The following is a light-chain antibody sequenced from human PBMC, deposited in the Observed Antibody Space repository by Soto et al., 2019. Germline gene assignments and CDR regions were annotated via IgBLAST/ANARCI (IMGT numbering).Light chain of an antibody. J-gene: IGKJ1*01. CDR3: QQYNNWPRT. CDR2: ATS. CDR1: QSVSSSY. V-gene: IGKV3-20*01. Sequence: EIVLTQSLGTLSLSPGERATLSCRASQSVSSSYLAWYQQKPGQAPSLLIYATSSRATGIPDRFSGSGSGTEFTLTISSLQSEDFAVYYRQQYNNWPRTFGQGTKVDI.